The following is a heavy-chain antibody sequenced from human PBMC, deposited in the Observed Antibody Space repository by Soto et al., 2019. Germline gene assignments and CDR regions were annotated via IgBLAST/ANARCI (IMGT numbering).Heavy chain of an antibody. D-gene: IGHD5-18*01. V-gene: IGHV1-69*04. CDR2: IIPILGIA. CDR3: ARDGHGYRKTPRALDI. CDR1: GGTFSSYT. J-gene: IGHJ3*02. Sequence: ASVKVSCKASGGTFSSYTISWVRQAPGQGLEWMGRIIPILGIANYAQKFQGRVTITADKSTSTAYMELSSLRSEDTAVYYCARDGHGYRKTPRALDIWGQGTMVTVSS.